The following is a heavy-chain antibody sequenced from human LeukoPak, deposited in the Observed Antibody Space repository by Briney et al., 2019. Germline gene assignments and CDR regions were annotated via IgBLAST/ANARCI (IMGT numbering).Heavy chain of an antibody. CDR1: GFTFSDYY. CDR3: ARQRGYSYGYHYYYGMDV. D-gene: IGHD5-18*01. Sequence: GGSLRLSCAASGFTFSDYYMSWIRQAPEKGLEWVSYISSSGSTIYYADSVKGRFTISRDNSKNTLYLQMNSLRAEGTAVYYCARQRGYSYGYHYYYGMDVWGQGTTVTVSS. J-gene: IGHJ6*02. V-gene: IGHV3-11*04. CDR2: ISSSGSTI.